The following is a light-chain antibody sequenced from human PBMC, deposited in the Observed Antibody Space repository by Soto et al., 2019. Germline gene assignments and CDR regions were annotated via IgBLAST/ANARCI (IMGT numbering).Light chain of an antibody. CDR2: DVT. Sequence: QSALTQARSVSGSPGQSVTISCTGTSSDVGNYNYVSWYQQHPGKAPKLLIYDVTQRPSGVPDRFSGSKSGNTASLTISGLQAEDEADYYCCSYAGNYILVFGGGTQLTVL. J-gene: IGLJ2*01. CDR3: CSYAGNYILV. CDR1: SSDVGNYNY. V-gene: IGLV2-11*01.